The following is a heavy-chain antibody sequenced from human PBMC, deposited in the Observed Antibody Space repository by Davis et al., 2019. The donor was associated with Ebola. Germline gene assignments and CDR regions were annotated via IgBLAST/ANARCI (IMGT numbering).Heavy chain of an antibody. CDR3: ARPGVDAFDT. CDR1: GYTFTAFF. D-gene: IGHD7-27*01. Sequence: ASVKVSCKASGYTFTAFFMDWVRQAPGQGLEWMGRINLNNGGTNYAQKFQGRVTMTRDTSISTAYMELSRLRSDDTAMYYCARPGVDAFDTWGQGTMVTVSS. V-gene: IGHV1-2*06. CDR2: INLNNGGT. J-gene: IGHJ3*02.